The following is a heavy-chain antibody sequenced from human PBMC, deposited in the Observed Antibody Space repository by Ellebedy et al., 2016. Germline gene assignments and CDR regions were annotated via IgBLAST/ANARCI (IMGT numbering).Heavy chain of an antibody. CDR3: AREGNGLVGATTGFDY. CDR2: IYYSGST. V-gene: IGHV4-39*07. J-gene: IGHJ4*02. Sequence: GSLRLSXTVSGGSISSSSYYWGWIRQPPGKGLEWIGSIYYSGSTYYNPSLKSRVTISVDTSKNQFSLKLSSVTAADTAVYYCAREGNGLVGATTGFDYWGQGTLVTVSS. CDR1: GGSISSSSYY. D-gene: IGHD1-26*01.